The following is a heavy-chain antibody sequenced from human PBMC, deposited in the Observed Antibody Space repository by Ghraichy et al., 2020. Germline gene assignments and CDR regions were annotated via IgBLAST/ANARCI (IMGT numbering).Heavy chain of an antibody. CDR3: ARGDCTSTSCYYYYGLDV. D-gene: IGHD2-2*01. CDR2: IDSGGSGGSI. Sequence: GESLNISCVASGFTVSSKFMSWVRQAPGKGLEWVSVIDSGGSGGSIYYADSVKGRFTISRDNSKNTLFLQLNSLRAEDTAVYYCARGDCTSTSCYYYYGLDVWGQGTTVTVSS. V-gene: IGHV3-53*01. J-gene: IGHJ6*02. CDR1: GFTVSSKF.